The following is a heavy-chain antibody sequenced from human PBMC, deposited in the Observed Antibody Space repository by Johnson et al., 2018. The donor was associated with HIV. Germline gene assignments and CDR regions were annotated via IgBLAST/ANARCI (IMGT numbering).Heavy chain of an antibody. CDR2: VSATGDST. Sequence: VQLVESGGGLVQPGGSLRLSCAASGFTFRSYAMGWVRQAPGEGLEWVSVVSATGDSTYYADSVKGRFTISRDNPKNSLYLQMNSLRVEDTAVYYCARQRGCDIWGQGTMVTVSS. CDR3: ARQRGCDI. J-gene: IGHJ3*02. CDR1: GFTFRSYA. V-gene: IGHV3-23*04.